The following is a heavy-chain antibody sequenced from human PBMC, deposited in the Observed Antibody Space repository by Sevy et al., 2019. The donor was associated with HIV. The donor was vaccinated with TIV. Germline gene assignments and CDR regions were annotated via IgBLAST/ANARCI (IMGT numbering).Heavy chain of an antibody. D-gene: IGHD3-22*01. J-gene: IGHJ4*02. V-gene: IGHV3-21*01. Sequence: GGSLRLSCAASGFTFSSYSMNWVRQAPGKGLEWVSSISSSSSYIYYADSVKGRFTISRDNAKNSLYLQMNSLRAEDTAVYYCARVVSSDYYDGNFDYWGQGTLVTVSS. CDR1: GFTFSSYS. CDR2: ISSSSSYI. CDR3: ARVVSSDYYDGNFDY.